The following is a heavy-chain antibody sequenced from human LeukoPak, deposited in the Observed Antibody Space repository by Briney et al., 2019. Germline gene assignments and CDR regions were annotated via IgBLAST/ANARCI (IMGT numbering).Heavy chain of an antibody. CDR3: AKGGYYDFWSGYYPDY. Sequence: GGSLRLSCAASGFTFSNHAMAWSPQAPGKGLDGVSPIIANGVDTFYADSVKGRFTISRDNSKNTLYLQMNSLRAEDTAVYYCAKGGYYDFWSGYYPDYWGQGTLVTVSS. J-gene: IGHJ4*02. D-gene: IGHD3-3*01. CDR1: GFTFSNHA. V-gene: IGHV3-23*01. CDR2: IIANGVDT.